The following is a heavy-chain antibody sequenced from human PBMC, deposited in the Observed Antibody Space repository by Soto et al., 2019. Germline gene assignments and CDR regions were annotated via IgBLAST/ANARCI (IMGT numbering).Heavy chain of an antibody. CDR1: GYTFTSNS. CDR2: INPGNGKT. CDR3: ARLDTVATGPFDY. Sequence: ASVKVSCKASGYTFTSNSIHWVRQAPGQRLEWMGWINPGNGKTKYSQKFQARVTITNDTSANIAYMELSSLRSEDTAVYYCARLDTVATGPFDYWGQGTLVTVSS. V-gene: IGHV1-3*01. D-gene: IGHD5-12*01. J-gene: IGHJ4*02.